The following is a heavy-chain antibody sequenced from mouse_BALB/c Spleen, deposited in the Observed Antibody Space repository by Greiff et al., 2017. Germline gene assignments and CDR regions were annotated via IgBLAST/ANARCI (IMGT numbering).Heavy chain of an antibody. CDR3: ARRYYGSSLWYFDV. J-gene: IGHJ1*01. V-gene: IGHV3-8*02. Sequence: EVQLQESGPSLVKPSQTLCLTCSVTGDSITSGYWNWIRKFPGNKLEYMGYISYSGSTYYNPSLKSRISITRDTSKNQYYLQLNSVTTEDTATYDCARRYYGSSLWYFDVWGAGTTVTVSS. D-gene: IGHD1-1*01. CDR1: GDSITSGY. CDR2: ISYSGST.